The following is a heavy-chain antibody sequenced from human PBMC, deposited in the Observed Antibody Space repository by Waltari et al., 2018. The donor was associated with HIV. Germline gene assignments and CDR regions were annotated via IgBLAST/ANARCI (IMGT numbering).Heavy chain of an antibody. CDR3: ARKTPSTGTYFDV. J-gene: IGHJ2*01. CDR1: GYTFTAYS. D-gene: IGHD3-9*01. Sequence: QVQLMQSGSEFQKPGDSVKLSCKTSGYTFTAYSINWVRQAPGQGLEWMGCINTNTGKPTYAQGFTGRFVFSLDTSVSTAHLEISSLNVEDTAMYFCARKTPSTGTYFDVWGRGTLVIVSS. V-gene: IGHV7-4-1*01. CDR2: INTNTGKP.